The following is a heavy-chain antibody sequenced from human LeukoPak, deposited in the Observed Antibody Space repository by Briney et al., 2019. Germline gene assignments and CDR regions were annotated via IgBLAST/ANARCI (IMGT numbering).Heavy chain of an antibody. V-gene: IGHV4-59*12. CDR3: ASINNGEVVPRDHDAFDI. CDR1: GDSITIYY. Sequence: SETLSLTRTVSGDSITIYYRSWIPQPPGKGREWIGYIYYSESTNYNPSLKSRVTISVDTSKNPFSLNLTSVTAADTAVYYCASINNGEVVPRDHDAFDIWGQGTMVTVSS. D-gene: IGHD3-22*01. J-gene: IGHJ3*02. CDR2: IYYSEST.